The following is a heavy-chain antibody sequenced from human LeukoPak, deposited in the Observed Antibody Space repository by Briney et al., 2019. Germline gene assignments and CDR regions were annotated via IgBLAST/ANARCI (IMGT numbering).Heavy chain of an antibody. J-gene: IGHJ4*02. CDR3: ARGGGYSGYCFDY. Sequence: PGGSLRLSCAASGFTFSSYAMHWVRQAPGKGLEWVAVISYDGSNKYYADSVKGRFTISRDNSKNTLYLQMSSLRAEDTAVYYCARGGGYSGYCFDYWGQGTLVTVSS. CDR1: GFTFSSYA. CDR2: ISYDGSNK. D-gene: IGHD5-12*01. V-gene: IGHV3-30-3*01.